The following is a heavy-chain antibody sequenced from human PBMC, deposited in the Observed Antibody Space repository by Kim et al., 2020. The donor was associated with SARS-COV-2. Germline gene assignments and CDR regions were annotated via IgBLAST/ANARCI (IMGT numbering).Heavy chain of an antibody. D-gene: IGHD1-26*01. Sequence: ASVKVSCKASGYTFTRYFMHWVRQAPGQGLEWMGIINTSDGITNYAQKFQGRVTMTRDTSTSTVYMELSSLRSEDTAVYYCTKYSGRNPFDYWGQGTLVTVSS. CDR3: TKYSGRNPFDY. V-gene: IGHV1-46*01. J-gene: IGHJ4*02. CDR2: INTSDGIT. CDR1: GYTFTRYF.